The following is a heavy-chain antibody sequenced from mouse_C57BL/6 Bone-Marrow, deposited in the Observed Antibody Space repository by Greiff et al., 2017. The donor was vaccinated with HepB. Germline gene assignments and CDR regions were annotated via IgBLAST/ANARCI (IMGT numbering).Heavy chain of an antibody. J-gene: IGHJ1*01. D-gene: IGHD1-1*01. CDR1: GFTFSSFG. Sequence: VKVVESGGGLVQPGGSRKLSCAASGFTFSSFGMHWVRQAPEKGLEWVAYISSGSNTVYFVDTMKGRFNISRDNPKNTLFLQMTSLRSEDTAKYYCARSAYYYGSYWYFDVWGAGTTVTVSS. V-gene: IGHV5-17*02. CDR3: ARSAYYYGSYWYFDV. CDR2: ISSGSNTV.